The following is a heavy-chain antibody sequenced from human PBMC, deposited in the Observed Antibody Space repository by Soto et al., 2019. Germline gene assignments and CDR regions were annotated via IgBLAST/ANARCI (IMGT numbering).Heavy chain of an antibody. CDR2: VYYRGST. CDR1: GGSTSSGGYY. V-gene: IGHV4-31*03. D-gene: IGHD2-15*01. Sequence: QVQLQESGPRLVKPSQTLSLTCTVSGGSTSSGGYYWSWIRQYPGKGLEWIGFVYYRGSTYYNPSLKSRVIISVDTSKKQFSLKLRSVTAADTAVYYCARDAALKWFDPWGQGTLVTVSS. J-gene: IGHJ5*02. CDR3: ARDAALKWFDP.